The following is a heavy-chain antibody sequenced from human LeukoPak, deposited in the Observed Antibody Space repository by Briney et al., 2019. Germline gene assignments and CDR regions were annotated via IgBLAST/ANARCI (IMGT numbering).Heavy chain of an antibody. J-gene: IGHJ6*02. V-gene: IGHV3-23*01. D-gene: IGHD6-19*01. CDR2: ISGSGGST. Sequence: SGGSLRLSRAASGFTFSSYAMSWVRQAPGKGLEWVSAISGSGGSTYYADSVKGRFTISRDNSKNTLYLQVNSLRAEDTAVYYCAKDARSEGIAVAGTLYYYGMDVWGQGTTVTVSS. CDR1: GFTFSSYA. CDR3: AKDARSEGIAVAGTLYYYGMDV.